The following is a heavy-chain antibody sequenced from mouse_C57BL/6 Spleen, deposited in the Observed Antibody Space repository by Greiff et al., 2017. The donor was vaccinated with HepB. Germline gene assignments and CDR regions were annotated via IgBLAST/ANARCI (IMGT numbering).Heavy chain of an antibody. Sequence: QVQLKQPGAELVKPGASVKLSCKASGYTFTSYWMHWVKQRPGQGLEWIGMIHPNSGSTNYNEKFKSKATLTVDKSSSTAYMQLSSLTSEDSAVYYCTYGYDALYFDYWGQGTTLTVSS. CDR1: GYTFTSYW. CDR2: IHPNSGST. D-gene: IGHD2-2*01. J-gene: IGHJ2*01. V-gene: IGHV1-64*01. CDR3: TYGYDALYFDY.